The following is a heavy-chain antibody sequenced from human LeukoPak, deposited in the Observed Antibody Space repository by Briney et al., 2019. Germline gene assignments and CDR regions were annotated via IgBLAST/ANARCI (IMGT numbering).Heavy chain of an antibody. D-gene: IGHD6-19*01. V-gene: IGHV3-74*01. CDR3: ARVTAVAGTSVGVDA. Sequence: GGSLRLSCAASGFTFRNYWMHWVRQTPGKGLGWVSRINSDASVTTYADSVKGRSTISRDNAKNTLYLQMNSLRAEDTAVYYCARVTAVAGTSVGVDAWGQGILVTVS. J-gene: IGHJ4*02. CDR1: GFTFRNYW. CDR2: INSDASVT.